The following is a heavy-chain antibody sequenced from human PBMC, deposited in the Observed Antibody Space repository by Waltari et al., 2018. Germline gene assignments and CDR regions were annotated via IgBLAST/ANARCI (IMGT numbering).Heavy chain of an antibody. CDR1: GYTFTSYA. Sequence: QVQLVQSGAEVKKPGASVKVSCKASGYTFTSYAMHWVRQAPGQRLEWMGWINAGNGNTKYSQKFQGRVTITRDTSASTAYMELSSLRSEDTAVYYCARAIYDSSGYGLYYFDYWAREPWSPSPQ. CDR2: INAGNGNT. J-gene: IGHJ4*02. V-gene: IGHV1-3*01. CDR3: ARAIYDSSGYGLYYFDY. D-gene: IGHD3-22*01.